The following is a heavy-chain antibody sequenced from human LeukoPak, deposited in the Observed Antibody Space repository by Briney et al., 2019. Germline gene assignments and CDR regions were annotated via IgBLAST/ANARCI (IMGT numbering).Heavy chain of an antibody. J-gene: IGHJ3*01. D-gene: IGHD6-6*01. CDR3: ARSSYSSSSSV. CDR2: INSDGSEG. V-gene: IGHV3-7*03. Sequence: GGSLRLSCAASGFIFGSYGMHWVRQAPGKGLEWVASINSDGSEGYYADVVKGRFTISRDNAKNSLYLQINSLRAEDTAVYYCARSSYSSSSSVWGQGTMVTVSS. CDR1: GFIFGSYG.